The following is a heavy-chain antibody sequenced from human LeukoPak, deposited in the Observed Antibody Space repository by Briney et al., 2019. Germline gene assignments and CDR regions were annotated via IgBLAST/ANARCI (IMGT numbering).Heavy chain of an antibody. D-gene: IGHD1-26*01. Sequence: SETLSLTCAVYGGSFSGYYWSWIRQPPGKGLEWIGEINHSGSTHYNPSLKSRVTISVDTSKNQFSLKLSSVTAADTAVYYCARHLSGSYSFDYWGQGALVTVSS. CDR1: GGSFSGYY. CDR2: INHSGST. V-gene: IGHV4-34*01. J-gene: IGHJ4*02. CDR3: ARHLSGSYSFDY.